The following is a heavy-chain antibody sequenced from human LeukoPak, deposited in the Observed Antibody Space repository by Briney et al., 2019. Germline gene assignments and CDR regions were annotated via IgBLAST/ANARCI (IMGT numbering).Heavy chain of an antibody. V-gene: IGHV3-21*01. Sequence: PGGSLRLSCAASGFTFRSDSMNWVRQAPGQGLEWVSSISSSSSYIYYADSVKGRFTISRDNAKNSLYLQMNSLRAEDTSVYYCARDSAAGDSSGYYHEDAVDIWGQGTMVTVSS. D-gene: IGHD3-22*01. CDR1: GFTFRSDS. J-gene: IGHJ3*02. CDR2: ISSSSSYI. CDR3: ARDSAAGDSSGYYHEDAVDI.